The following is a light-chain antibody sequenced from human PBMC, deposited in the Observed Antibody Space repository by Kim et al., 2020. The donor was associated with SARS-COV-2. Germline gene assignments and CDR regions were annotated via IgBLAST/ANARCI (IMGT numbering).Light chain of an antibody. CDR3: MKGTHWPLT. V-gene: IGKV2-30*01. CDR1: QSLVYSDGNTY. J-gene: IGKJ4*01. CDR2: KVS. Sequence: DVVMTQSPLSLPVTLGQPASISCRSSQSLVYSDGNTYLNWFQQRPGQSPRRLIYKVSNRDSGVPDRFSGSGSGPDFTLKISRVEPEDVGVYYCMKGTHWPLTFGGGTKVEIK.